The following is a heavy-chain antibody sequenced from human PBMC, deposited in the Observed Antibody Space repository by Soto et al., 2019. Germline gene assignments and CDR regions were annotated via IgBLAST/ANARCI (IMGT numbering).Heavy chain of an antibody. V-gene: IGHV1-58*02. CDR3: ATSSSSSRDWFDP. Sequence: SVKVSCKASGFTFTSSAMQWVRQARGQRLEWIGWIVVGSGNTNYAQKFQERVTITRDMSTSTAYMELSSLRSEDTAVYYCATSSSSSRDWFDPWGQGTLVTVSS. CDR1: GFTFTSSA. J-gene: IGHJ5*02. D-gene: IGHD6-13*01. CDR2: IVVGSGNT.